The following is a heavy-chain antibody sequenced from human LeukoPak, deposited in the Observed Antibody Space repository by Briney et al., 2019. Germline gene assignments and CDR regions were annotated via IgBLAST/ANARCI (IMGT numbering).Heavy chain of an antibody. J-gene: IGHJ6*02. CDR2: IGTAGDT. V-gene: IGHV3-13*01. CDR3: ARDGGYYYGMDV. Sequence: GGSLRLSCAASGFTFSSYDMHWVRQATGKGLERVSAIGTAGDTYYPGSVKGRFTISRENAKNSLYLQMNSLRAGDTAVYYCARDGGYYYGMDVWGQGTTVTVSS. CDR1: GFTFSSYD.